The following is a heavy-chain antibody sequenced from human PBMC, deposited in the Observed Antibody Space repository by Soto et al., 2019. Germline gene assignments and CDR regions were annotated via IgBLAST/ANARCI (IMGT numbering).Heavy chain of an antibody. Sequence: GGSLRLSCAASGFTFSSYAMHWVRQAPGKGLEWVAVISYDGSNKYYADSVKGRFTISRDNSKNTLYLQMNSLRAEDTAVYYCARASGGIVVVPAAIGYWGQGXLVTVSS. CDR2: ISYDGSNK. CDR1: GFTFSSYA. CDR3: ARASGGIVVVPAAIGY. V-gene: IGHV3-30-3*01. D-gene: IGHD2-2*01. J-gene: IGHJ4*02.